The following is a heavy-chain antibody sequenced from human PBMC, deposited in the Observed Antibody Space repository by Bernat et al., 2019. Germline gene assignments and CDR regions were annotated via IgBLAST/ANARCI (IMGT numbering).Heavy chain of an antibody. Sequence: EVQLVESGGGLVQPGGSLRLSCAASGFTFSSYWMSWVRQAPGKGLGWVANIKQDGSEKYYVDSVKGRFTISRDNAKNSLYLQMNSLRAEDTAVYYCARRRYGDYVWEYAFDIWGQGTMVTVSS. CDR2: IKQDGSEK. CDR1: GFTFSSYW. D-gene: IGHD4-17*01. CDR3: ARRRYGDYVWEYAFDI. J-gene: IGHJ3*02. V-gene: IGHV3-7*03.